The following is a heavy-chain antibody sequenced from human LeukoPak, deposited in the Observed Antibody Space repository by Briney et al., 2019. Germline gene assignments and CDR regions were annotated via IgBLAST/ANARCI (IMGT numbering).Heavy chain of an antibody. CDR1: GGSISSGDYY. Sequence: SETLSLTCTVSGGSISSGDYYWGWIRQPPGKGLEWIGYIYYSGSTYYNPSLKSRVTISVDTSKNQFSLKLSSVTAADTAVYYCASSDMVRGVIGYWGQGTLVTVSS. D-gene: IGHD3-10*01. CDR3: ASSDMVRGVIGY. J-gene: IGHJ4*02. V-gene: IGHV4-30-4*01. CDR2: IYYSGST.